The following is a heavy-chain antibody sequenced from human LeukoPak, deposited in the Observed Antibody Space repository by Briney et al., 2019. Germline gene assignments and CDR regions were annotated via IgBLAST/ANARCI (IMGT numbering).Heavy chain of an antibody. CDR2: INHSGST. J-gene: IGHJ5*02. V-gene: IGHV4-34*01. Sequence: SETVSLTCAVYGGSFSGYYWSWIRQPPGKGLEWIGEINHSGSTNYNPSLKSRVTISVDTSKNQFSLKLSSVTAADTAVYYCARLPIWTGYCSSTSCYNWFDPWGQGTLVTVSS. CDR1: GGSFSGYY. CDR3: ARLPIWTGYCSSTSCYNWFDP. D-gene: IGHD2-2*01.